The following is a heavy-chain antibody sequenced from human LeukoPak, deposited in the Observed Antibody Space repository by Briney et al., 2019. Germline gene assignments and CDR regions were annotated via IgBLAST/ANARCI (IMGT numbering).Heavy chain of an antibody. CDR3: AKDRITGTPYYFDY. D-gene: IGHD1-20*01. V-gene: IGHV3-23*01. CDR2: ISASGGSS. J-gene: IGHJ4*02. Sequence: PGGSLRLSCAASGFTLSSYAMSWVRQAPGKGLEWVLGISASGGSSYYADSVKGRFTISRDNSKNTLYLQMDSLRAEDTAVYYCAKDRITGTPYYFDYWGQGTLVTVSS. CDR1: GFTLSSYA.